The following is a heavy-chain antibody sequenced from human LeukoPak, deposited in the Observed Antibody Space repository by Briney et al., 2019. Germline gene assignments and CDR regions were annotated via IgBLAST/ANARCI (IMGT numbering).Heavy chain of an antibody. CDR2: FYYSGST. CDR1: GGSLCTYY. J-gene: IGHJ4*02. D-gene: IGHD2-2*01. CDR3: ARGVVPAAPLDY. V-gene: IGHV4-59*08. Sequence: SETLSLTCTVSGGSLCTYYGICIRQPPGQGLEWLGYFYYSGSTNYNPSLKSRVTISVDTSKSQFSLKLSSVTAADTAVYYCARGVVPAAPLDYWGQGTLVTVSS.